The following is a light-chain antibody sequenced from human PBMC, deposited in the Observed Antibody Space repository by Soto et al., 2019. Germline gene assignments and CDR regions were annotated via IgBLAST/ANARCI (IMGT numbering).Light chain of an antibody. CDR3: SSYTSSSTYV. CDR1: SSDVGGYNY. J-gene: IGLJ1*01. Sequence: QSALTQPASVSGSPGQSITISCTGTSSDVGGYNYVSWYQQHPGKAPKLMIYDVSKRPSGVSNRFSGSKSGNTASLTISGLQADDEVDYYCSSYTSSSTYVFGTGTKVTVL. CDR2: DVS. V-gene: IGLV2-14*01.